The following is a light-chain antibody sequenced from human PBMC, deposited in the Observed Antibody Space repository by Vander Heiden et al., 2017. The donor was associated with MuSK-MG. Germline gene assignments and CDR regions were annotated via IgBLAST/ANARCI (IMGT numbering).Light chain of an antibody. CDR1: QSISSY. V-gene: IGKV1-39*01. Sequence: DIQMTQSPPSLSASVRDRATITCRASQSISSYLNWHQQKPGKAPKLLIYAASSLQSGVPSRFSGSASGTDFTLTISMLQPEDFTTYYCQRCYTTPHTFGQGTKLEIK. CDR3: QRCYTTPHT. CDR2: AAS. J-gene: IGKJ2*01.